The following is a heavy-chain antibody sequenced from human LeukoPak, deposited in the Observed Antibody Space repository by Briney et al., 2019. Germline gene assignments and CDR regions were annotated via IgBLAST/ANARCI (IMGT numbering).Heavy chain of an antibody. Sequence: ASVKVSCKASGGTFSSYAISWVRQAPGQGLEWMGGIIPIFGTANYAQKFQGRVTITADESTSTAYMELSSLRSEDTAVYYCARDRSGSYYDEHYFDYWGQGTLVTVSS. J-gene: IGHJ4*02. V-gene: IGHV1-69*13. D-gene: IGHD1-26*01. CDR3: ARDRSGSYYDEHYFDY. CDR1: GGTFSSYA. CDR2: IIPIFGTA.